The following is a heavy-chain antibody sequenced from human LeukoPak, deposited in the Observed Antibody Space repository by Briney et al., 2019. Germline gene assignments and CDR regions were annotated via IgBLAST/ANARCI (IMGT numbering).Heavy chain of an antibody. CDR2: IFSGGST. J-gene: IGHJ3*02. V-gene: IGHV3-53*01. CDR1: GFTFSSYS. Sequence: GGSLRLSCAASGFTFSSYSMNWVRQAPGAGLEWVSVIFSGGSTFYADSVKGRFTISRDNFKNTLYLQMTSLRAEDTAVYYCARASSVVEAAATAFDIWGQGTMVTISS. D-gene: IGHD2-15*01. CDR3: ARASSVVEAAATAFDI.